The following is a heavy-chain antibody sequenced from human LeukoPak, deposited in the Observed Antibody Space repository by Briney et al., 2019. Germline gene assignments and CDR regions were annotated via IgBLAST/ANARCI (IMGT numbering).Heavy chain of an antibody. Sequence: ASVKVSCKASGYTFTSYDINWVRQATGQGLELMGWMNPNSGNTGYAQKFQVRVTMTRNTSISTAYMELSSLRSEDTAVYYCASAPRTTGTPNYYYGMDVWGQGPTVTVSS. CDR3: ASAPRTTGTPNYYYGMDV. D-gene: IGHD1-1*01. CDR1: GYTFTSYD. J-gene: IGHJ6*02. CDR2: MNPNSGNT. V-gene: IGHV1-8*01.